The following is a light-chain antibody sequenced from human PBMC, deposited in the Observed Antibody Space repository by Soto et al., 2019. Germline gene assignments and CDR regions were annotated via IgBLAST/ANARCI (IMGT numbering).Light chain of an antibody. J-gene: IGLJ3*02. CDR3: CSYAGSSTSWV. CDR1: SSDAGNYNF. Sequence: QSALTHPASVSGSPGQSITLSCTGTSSDAGNYNFVSWYQQHPGKAPKVIIYEDSTRPSGVSNRISGSKSGNTASLTNSGLQAEDEADYYCCSYAGSSTSWVFGGGTQLTVL. CDR2: EDS. V-gene: IGLV2-23*01.